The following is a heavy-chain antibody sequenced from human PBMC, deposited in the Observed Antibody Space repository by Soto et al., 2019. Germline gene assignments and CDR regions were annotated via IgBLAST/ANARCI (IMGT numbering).Heavy chain of an antibody. CDR1: GGTFSSYA. J-gene: IGHJ6*02. V-gene: IGHV1-69*06. CDR3: ARDSKTYYYYGMDV. D-gene: IGHD3-3*02. CDR2: IIPIFGTA. Sequence: VKVSCKAPGGTFSSYAISWVRQAPGQGLEWMGGIIPIFGTANYAQKFQGRVTITEDKSKSTDYMELRSLRSEDTAVYYCARDSKTYYYYGMDVCGQGHTVTVSS.